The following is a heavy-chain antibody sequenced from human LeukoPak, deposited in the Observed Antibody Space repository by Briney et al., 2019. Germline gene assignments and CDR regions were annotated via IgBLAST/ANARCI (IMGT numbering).Heavy chain of an antibody. V-gene: IGHV3-23*01. Sequence: GGSLRLSCVASGFTFSSYTVNWVRQTPGKGLEWVSAISGSGGSTYYADSVKGRFTISRDNSKNTLYLQMNSLRAEDTAVYYCAKDPGPYLHIVVVTANPDDYWGQGTLVTVSS. CDR1: GFTFSSYT. J-gene: IGHJ4*02. CDR3: AKDPGPYLHIVVVTANPDDY. CDR2: ISGSGGST. D-gene: IGHD2-21*02.